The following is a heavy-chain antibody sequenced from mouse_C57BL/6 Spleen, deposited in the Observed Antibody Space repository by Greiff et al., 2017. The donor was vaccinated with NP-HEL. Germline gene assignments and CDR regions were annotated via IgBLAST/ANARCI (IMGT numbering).Heavy chain of an antibody. D-gene: IGHD1-1*01. CDR2: INYDGSST. Sequence: EVQLVESEGGLVQPGSSMKLSCTASGFTFSDYYMAWVRQVPEKGLEWVANINYDGSSTYYLDSLKSRFIISRDNAKNILYLQMSSLKSEDTATYYCARVDNYYGSSLGVWGTGTTVTVSS. CDR3: ARVDNYYGSSLGV. V-gene: IGHV5-16*01. J-gene: IGHJ1*03. CDR1: GFTFSDYY.